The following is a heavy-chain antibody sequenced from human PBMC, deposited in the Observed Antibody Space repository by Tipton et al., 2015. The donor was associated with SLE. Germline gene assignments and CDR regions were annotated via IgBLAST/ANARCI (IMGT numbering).Heavy chain of an antibody. J-gene: IGHJ4*02. CDR1: GASISSSDYS. CDR2: IYYNGGT. V-gene: IGHV4-39*01. Sequence: TLSLTCNVSGASISSSDYSWGWMRQPPGEGLGWIGTIYYNGGTHSNPSHRSRVSISVDTSKNQLSLKLISVTAADTAVYFCARLVGGYARWGQGTLVTVSS. CDR3: ARLVGGYAR. D-gene: IGHD5-12*01.